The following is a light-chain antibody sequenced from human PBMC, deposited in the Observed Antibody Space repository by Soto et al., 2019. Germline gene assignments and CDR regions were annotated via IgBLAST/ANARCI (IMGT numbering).Light chain of an antibody. Sequence: QSALTQPPSGSAAPGQKGTISCSGSSSNIGNNYVSWYQQLPGTAPKLLIYENNKRPSGIPDRFSGSKSGTSATLGITGLQTGDEADYYCGTWDSSLSAEVFGTGTKVTVL. CDR3: GTWDSSLSAEV. V-gene: IGLV1-51*02. J-gene: IGLJ1*01. CDR2: ENN. CDR1: SSNIGNNY.